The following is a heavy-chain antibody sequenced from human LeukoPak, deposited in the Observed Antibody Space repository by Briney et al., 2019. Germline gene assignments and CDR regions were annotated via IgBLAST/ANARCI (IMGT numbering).Heavy chain of an antibody. Sequence: GGSLRLSCAASGFTVSSNYMSWVRQAPGKGLDWVSVIHDGGSTYYADSVKGRFTISRDNSKNTLYLQMNSLRAGDTAVYYCARTHPTGYFDYWGQGTLVTVSS. CDR2: IHDGGST. J-gene: IGHJ4*02. CDR1: GFTVSSNY. V-gene: IGHV3-53*01. CDR3: ARTHPTGYFDY. D-gene: IGHD1-14*01.